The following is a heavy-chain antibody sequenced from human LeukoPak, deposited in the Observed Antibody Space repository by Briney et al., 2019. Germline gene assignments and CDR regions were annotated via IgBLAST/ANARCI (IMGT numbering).Heavy chain of an antibody. CDR3: AKGGSSWSIDY. CDR1: GFTFSSYG. Sequence: GGSLRLSCAASGFTFSSYGMHWVRQAPGKGLEWVAVISYDGSNKYYADSVKGRFTTSRDNSKNTLYLQMNSLRAEDTAVYYCAKGGSSWSIDYWGQGTLVTVSS. J-gene: IGHJ4*02. D-gene: IGHD6-13*01. V-gene: IGHV3-30*18. CDR2: ISYDGSNK.